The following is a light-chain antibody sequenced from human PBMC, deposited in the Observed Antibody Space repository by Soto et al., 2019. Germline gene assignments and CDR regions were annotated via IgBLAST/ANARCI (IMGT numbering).Light chain of an antibody. CDR2: ATS. Sequence: IHMSQAPSTLSASEGARVTITCRASQSIASYLNWYQQQAGKAPKLLIYATSTLQSGVPSRFSGSGSGTDFTLTISSLQPEDFATYYCQQSLNTPRTFGHGAKVDI. CDR3: QQSLNTPRT. J-gene: IGKJ1*01. CDR1: QSIASY. V-gene: IGKV1-39*01.